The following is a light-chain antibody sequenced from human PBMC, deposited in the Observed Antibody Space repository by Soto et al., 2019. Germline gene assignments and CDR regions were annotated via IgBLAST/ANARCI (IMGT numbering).Light chain of an antibody. CDR3: QQYNYWPLLYT. CDR2: DAS. J-gene: IGKJ2*01. Sequence: EIVMTQSPATLSVSPGERATLSCRASQSVSSNLAWYQQKPGQAPRLLIYDASTRATGIPARFSGSGSGTEFTLTISSLQSEDFAVYYCQQYNYWPLLYTFGQGTKLEIK. CDR1: QSVSSN. V-gene: IGKV3-15*01.